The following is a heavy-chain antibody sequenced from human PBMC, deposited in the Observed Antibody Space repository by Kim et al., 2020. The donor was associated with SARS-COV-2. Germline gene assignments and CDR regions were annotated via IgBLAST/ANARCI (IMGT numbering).Heavy chain of an antibody. Sequence: NPSLKSRVTISVDTSKNQFSRKLSSVTAADTAVYYCARGGVVVPASVFDPWGQGTLVTVSS. J-gene: IGHJ5*02. D-gene: IGHD2-2*01. CDR3: ARGGVVVPASVFDP. V-gene: IGHV4-31*02.